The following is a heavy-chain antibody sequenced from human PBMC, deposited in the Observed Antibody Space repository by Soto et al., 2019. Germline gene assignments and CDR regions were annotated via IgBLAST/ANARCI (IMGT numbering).Heavy chain of an antibody. CDR3: ARDYDFWSGYLLGMDV. CDR2: ISSSSSYT. Sequence: PGGSLRLSCAASGFTFSDYYMSWIRQAPGKGLEWVSYISSSSSYTNYADSVKGRFTISRDNAKNSLYLQMNSLRAEDTAVYYCARDYDFWSGYLLGMDVWGQGTTVTVSS. V-gene: IGHV3-11*06. D-gene: IGHD3-3*01. J-gene: IGHJ6*02. CDR1: GFTFSDYY.